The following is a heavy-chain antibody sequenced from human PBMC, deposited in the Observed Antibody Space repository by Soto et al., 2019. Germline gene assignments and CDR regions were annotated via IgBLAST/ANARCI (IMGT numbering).Heavy chain of an antibody. CDR3: ARAYDSSGNCPFDP. Sequence: SEPLSLTFTFSGGSISSGGYYWSCILQHPGKVLEWIGYIYYSGSTYYNPSLKSRVTISVDTSKNQFSLKLSSVTAADTAVYHCARAYDSSGNCPFDPWGQGNLVTVSS. D-gene: IGHD3-22*01. CDR1: GGSISSGGYY. J-gene: IGHJ5*02. V-gene: IGHV4-31*03. CDR2: IYYSGST.